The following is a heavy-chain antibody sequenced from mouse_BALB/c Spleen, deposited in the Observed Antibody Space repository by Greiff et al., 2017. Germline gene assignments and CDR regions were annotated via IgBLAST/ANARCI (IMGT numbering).Heavy chain of an antibody. D-gene: IGHD2-2*01. V-gene: IGHV5-9-4*01. Sequence: EVQGVESGGGLVKPGGSLKLSCAASGFTFSSYAMSWVRQSPEKRLEWVAEISSGGSYTYYPDTVTGRFTISRDNAKNTLYLEMSSLRSEDTAMYYCARGGLAYAMDYWGQGTSVTVSS. CDR1: GFTFSSYA. CDR3: ARGGLAYAMDY. J-gene: IGHJ4*01. CDR2: ISSGGSYT.